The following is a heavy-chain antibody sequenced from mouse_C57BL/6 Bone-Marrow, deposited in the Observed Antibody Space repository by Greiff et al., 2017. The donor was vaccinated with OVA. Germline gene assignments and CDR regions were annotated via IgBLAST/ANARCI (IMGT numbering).Heavy chain of an antibody. V-gene: IGHV1-54*01. CDR1: GYAFTNYL. J-gene: IGHJ1*01. CDR3: ARRWEANHGYFDD. CDR2: INPGSGGT. Sequence: QVQLQQSGAELVRPGTSVKVSCKASGYAFTNYLIEWVKQRPGQGLEWIGVINPGSGGTNYNEKFQGKATMTADKSSSTAYMQLSSLTSEDSAVYFCARRWEANHGYFDDWGPGTTVTVSS. D-gene: IGHD2-3*01.